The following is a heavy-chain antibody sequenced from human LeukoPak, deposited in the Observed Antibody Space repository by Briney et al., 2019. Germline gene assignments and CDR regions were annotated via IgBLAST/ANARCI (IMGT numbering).Heavy chain of an antibody. CDR3: ARRLDC. J-gene: IGHJ4*02. CDR1: EFTFSNNW. CDR2: ISETSSFM. V-gene: IGHV3-48*01. Sequence: GGSLRLSCAASEFTFSNNWMSWVRQAPGKGLEWISYISETSSFMYYADSVKGRFTISRDNAKNSLYLQMSSLRAEDTAVYHCARRLDCWGQGTLVTVSS.